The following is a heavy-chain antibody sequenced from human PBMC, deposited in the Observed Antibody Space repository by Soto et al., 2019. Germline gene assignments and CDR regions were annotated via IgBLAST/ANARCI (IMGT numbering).Heavy chain of an antibody. J-gene: IGHJ4*02. V-gene: IGHV3-30*18. D-gene: IGHD3-16*01. CDR1: GFTFSSYG. Sequence: QVQLVESGGGVGQPGRSLRLSCAASGFTFSSYGMHWVRQAPGKGLEWVAVISYDGSNKYYADSVKGRFTISRDNSKNTLYLQMNSLRAEDTAVYYCAKVVVQYVWGSWGVDYWGQGTLVTVSS. CDR2: ISYDGSNK. CDR3: AKVVVQYVWGSWGVDY.